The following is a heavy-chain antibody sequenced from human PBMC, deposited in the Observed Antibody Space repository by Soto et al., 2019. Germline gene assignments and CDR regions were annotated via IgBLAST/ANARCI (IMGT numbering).Heavy chain of an antibody. CDR3: ATQRGKAICGPPDY. Sequence: QVQLVQSGAEVKKPGASVKVSCKASGYTFIGYYMHWVRQAPGQGLEWMGWINPDSGGTNYAQNFQGWVTMTRDTSITTAYMELSRLRSDDTAVYYCATQRGKAICGPPDYWGQGTLVTVSS. CDR1: GYTFIGYY. V-gene: IGHV1-2*04. CDR2: INPDSGGT. D-gene: IGHD3-3*01. J-gene: IGHJ4*02.